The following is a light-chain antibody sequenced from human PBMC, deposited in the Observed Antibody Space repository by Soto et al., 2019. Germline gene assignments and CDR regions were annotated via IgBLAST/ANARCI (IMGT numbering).Light chain of an antibody. V-gene: IGLV2-11*01. CDR1: SSDVGGYKY. CDR3: CSYAGSYNLV. Sequence: QSALTQPRSVSGSPGQSVTISCTGTSSDVGGYKYVSWYQQHPGKAPKFMIYDVSKRPSGAPDRFSGSKSGNTASLTISGLQAEDEADYYCCSYAGSYNLVFGGGTQLTVL. J-gene: IGLJ2*01. CDR2: DVS.